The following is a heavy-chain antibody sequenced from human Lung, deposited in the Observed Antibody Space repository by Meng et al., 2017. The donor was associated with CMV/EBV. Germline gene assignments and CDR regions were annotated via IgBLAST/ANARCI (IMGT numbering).Heavy chain of an antibody. D-gene: IGHD2-8*01. J-gene: IGHJ5*02. CDR3: AIGGGCRCNNGVCFPELFDP. CDR1: QYTFSRYD. CDR2: MNPKSANS. Sequence: ASVTVSRKACQYTFSRYDINWVRQATGQGLEWMGWMNPKSANSGYAQKFQGRLTMTRNTSISTAYMELSSQRSEDTAVYYCAIGGGCRCNNGVCFPELFDPWGQGTLVTVSS. V-gene: IGHV1-8*01.